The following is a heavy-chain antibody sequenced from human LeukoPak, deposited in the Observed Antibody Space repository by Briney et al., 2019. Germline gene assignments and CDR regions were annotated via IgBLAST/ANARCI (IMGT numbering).Heavy chain of an antibody. J-gene: IGHJ4*02. CDR1: GGSFSGYY. D-gene: IGHD3-22*01. CDR2: INRSGST. V-gene: IGHV4-34*01. Sequence: SETLSLTCAVYGGSFSGYYWSWIRQPPGKGLEWIGEINRSGSTNYNPSLKSRVTISVDTSKNQFSLKLSSVTAADTAVYYCARGQPWYYYDSSGYYYYYWGQGTLVTVSS. CDR3: ARGQPWYYYDSSGYYYYY.